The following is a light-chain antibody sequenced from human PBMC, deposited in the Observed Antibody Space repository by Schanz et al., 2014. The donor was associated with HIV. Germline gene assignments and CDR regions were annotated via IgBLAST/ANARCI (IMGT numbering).Light chain of an antibody. J-gene: IGKJ2*01. V-gene: IGKV3-20*01. Sequence: EIVLTQSPATLSLSPGERATLSCRASQSVSSYLAWYQQKPGQAPRLLIYGASSRATGIPDRFSGSGSGTDFTLTISRLEPEDFAVYYCQQYGNSPQAFGPGTRLEIK. CDR3: QQYGNSPQA. CDR2: GAS. CDR1: QSVSSY.